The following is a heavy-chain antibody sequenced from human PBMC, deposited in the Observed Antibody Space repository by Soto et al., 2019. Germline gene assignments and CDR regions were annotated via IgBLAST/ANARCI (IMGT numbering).Heavy chain of an antibody. CDR1: AFSSSTSW. V-gene: IGHV3-7*01. D-gene: IGHD6-19*01. CDR2: IKQDGSEK. Sequence: EVQLVESGGDLVQPGGSLRLSCVASAFSSSTSWMSWFRQAPGKGPEWVAIIKQDGSEKYYVESVKGRFTISRDRAKDSLSLQMNSLRVEGTAVYYCARGRGWLFDIWGPGTEVTVSS. CDR3: ARGRGWLFDI. J-gene: IGHJ4*02.